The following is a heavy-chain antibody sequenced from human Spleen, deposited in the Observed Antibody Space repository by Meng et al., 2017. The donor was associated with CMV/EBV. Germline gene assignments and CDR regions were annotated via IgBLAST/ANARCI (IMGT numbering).Heavy chain of an antibody. CDR2: IYHSGST. V-gene: IGHV4-4*02. CDR1: SSNL. CDR3: ARIERRRILKYCGSDCSTTDY. J-gene: IGHJ4*02. Sequence: SSNLWPGGRQVQGKGLEWIGEIYHSGSTNYNPSLKSRVTISVDKFKSQFSLKLGSVTAADTAVYYCARIERRRILKYCGSDCSTTDYWGQGTLVTVSS. D-gene: IGHD2-21*02.